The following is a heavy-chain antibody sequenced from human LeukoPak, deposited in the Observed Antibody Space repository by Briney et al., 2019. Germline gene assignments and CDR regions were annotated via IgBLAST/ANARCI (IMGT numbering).Heavy chain of an antibody. D-gene: IGHD3-3*01. CDR3: TRPGAIIGVVRPFDI. J-gene: IGHJ3*02. CDR2: FSSSSSYI. CDR1: GFTFSSYS. V-gene: IGHV3-21*04. Sequence: GGSLRLSCAASGFTFSSYSMNWVRQAPGKGLEWASSFSSSSSYIYYADSVKGRFTISRDNAKNSLYLQMNSLRVEDTALYYCTRPGAIIGVVRPFDIWGQGTMVTVSS.